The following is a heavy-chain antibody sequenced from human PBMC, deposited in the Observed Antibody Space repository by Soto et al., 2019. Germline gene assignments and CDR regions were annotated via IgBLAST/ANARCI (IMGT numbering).Heavy chain of an antibody. CDR1: GGPINSSDYN. J-gene: IGHJ4*02. V-gene: IGHV4-30-4*01. CDR3: ASYAKGDYFDY. Sequence: SEPRSLTCTVSGGPINSSDYNWSWIRQPPGKGLEWIGYIYHSGRTYYNPSLKSRLTISVDTSKSQFSLHLSSVTAADTAVYYCASYAKGDYFDYWGQGTLVTVSS. D-gene: IGHD4-17*01. CDR2: IYHSGRT.